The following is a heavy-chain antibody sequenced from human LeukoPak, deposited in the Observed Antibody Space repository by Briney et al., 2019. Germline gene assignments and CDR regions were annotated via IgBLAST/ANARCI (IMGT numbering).Heavy chain of an antibody. CDR2: IRYDGSNK. J-gene: IGHJ4*02. D-gene: IGHD4-17*01. CDR1: GFTFSSYG. V-gene: IGHV3-30*02. Sequence: GGSLRLSCAASGFTFSSYGMHWVRQAPGKGLEWVAFIRYDGSNKYYADSVKGRFTISRDNSKNTLYLQMNSLRAEDTAVYYCALTTVTILDYWGQGTLGTVSS. CDR3: ALTTVTILDY.